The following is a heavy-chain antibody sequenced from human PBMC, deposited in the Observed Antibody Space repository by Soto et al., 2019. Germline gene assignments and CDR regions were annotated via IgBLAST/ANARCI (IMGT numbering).Heavy chain of an antibody. J-gene: IGHJ5*02. V-gene: IGHV4-59*01. CDR2: IYYSGST. Sequence: SETLSLTCTVSGGSISSYYWSWIRQPPGKGLEWIGYIYYSGSTNYNPSLKSRVTISVDTSKNQFSLKLSSVTAADTAVYYCARASAAGSNWFDPWGQGTLVTASS. D-gene: IGHD6-13*01. CDR3: ARASAAGSNWFDP. CDR1: GGSISSYY.